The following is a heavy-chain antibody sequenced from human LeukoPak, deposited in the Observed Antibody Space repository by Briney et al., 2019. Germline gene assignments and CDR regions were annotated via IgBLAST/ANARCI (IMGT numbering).Heavy chain of an antibody. CDR2: IIPILGIA. D-gene: IGHD3-10*01. V-gene: IGHV1-69*02. J-gene: IGHJ4*02. CDR1: GGTFSSYT. CDR3: ARGFDAYYFDY. Sequence: SVKVSCKASGGTFSSYTISWERQAPGQGLEWMGRIIPILGIANYAQKFQGRVTITADKSTSTAYMELSSLRSEDTAVYYCARGFDAYYFDYWGQGTLVTVSS.